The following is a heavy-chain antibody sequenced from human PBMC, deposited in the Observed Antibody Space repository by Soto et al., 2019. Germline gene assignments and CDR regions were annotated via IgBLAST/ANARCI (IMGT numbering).Heavy chain of an antibody. CDR1: GFTFSKAW. Sequence: EVQLVESGGGLVKPGGSLRLSCTSSGFTFSKAWMNWVRQAPGKGLEWVGRSISRTDGGRIDYAAPVKGRFTISREDSKHTLYLHMASLTLEDAAVYYGATSWVAPGVLDISGQVTVVTVSS. CDR2: SISRTDGGRI. D-gene: IGHD2-8*02. J-gene: IGHJ3*02. CDR3: ATSWVAPGVLDI. V-gene: IGHV3-15*07.